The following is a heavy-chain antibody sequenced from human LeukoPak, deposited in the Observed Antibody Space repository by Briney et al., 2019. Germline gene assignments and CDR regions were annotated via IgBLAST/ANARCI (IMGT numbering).Heavy chain of an antibody. V-gene: IGHV3-7*04. Sequence: PGGSLRLSCAASGFTFSSYWVNWVRQAPGKGLEWVANIKQDGSEKYYVDSVKGRFTISRDNAKNSLYLQMNSLRAEDTAVYYCARMRYLDVWGQGTTVTVSS. J-gene: IGHJ6*02. D-gene: IGHD3-9*01. CDR2: IKQDGSEK. CDR3: ARMRYLDV. CDR1: GFTFSSYW.